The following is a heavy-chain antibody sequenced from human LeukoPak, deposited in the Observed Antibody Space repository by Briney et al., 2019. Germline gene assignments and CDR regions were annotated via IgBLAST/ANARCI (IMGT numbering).Heavy chain of an antibody. D-gene: IGHD6-13*01. V-gene: IGHV3-48*02. CDR3: ARAAPYSSSFKYFQH. J-gene: IGHJ1*01. CDR1: GLTFGSCS. Sequence: PGGSLRLSCAASGLTFGSCSMNWVRQAPGGGRGWVSYISSSSRTIYYADSVKGRFTISRDNAKNSLYLQMNSLRDEDTAVYYCARAAPYSSSFKYFQHWGQGTLVTVSS. CDR2: ISSSSRTI.